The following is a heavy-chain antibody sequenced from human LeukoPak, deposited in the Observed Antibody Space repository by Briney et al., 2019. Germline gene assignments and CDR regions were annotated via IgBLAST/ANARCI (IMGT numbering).Heavy chain of an antibody. CDR2: IYSGDIT. J-gene: IGHJ4*02. Sequence: GGSLRLSCAASGFTFSSYGMHWVRQAPGKGLEWVSVIYSGDITYYTDSVKGRFTISRDNSKNTLYLQMNSLRAEDTAVYYCARGSGYSYGFPDYWGQGTLVTVSS. CDR3: ARGSGYSYGFPDY. CDR1: GFTFSSYG. D-gene: IGHD5-18*01. V-gene: IGHV3-53*01.